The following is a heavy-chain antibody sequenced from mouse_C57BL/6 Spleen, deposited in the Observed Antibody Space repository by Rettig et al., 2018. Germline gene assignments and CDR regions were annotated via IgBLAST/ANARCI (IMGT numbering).Heavy chain of an antibody. CDR3: ARGYGSSSWYFDV. V-gene: IGHV1-82*01. Sequence: QVPLPQAGPELVKPGASVQISCKATGYAFSSSWMNWVKQRPGKGLEWIGRIYPGDGDTNYNGKFKGKATLTADKSSSTAYMQLSSLTSEDSAVYFCARGYGSSSWYFDVWGTGTTVTVSS. J-gene: IGHJ1*03. CDR1: GYAFSSSW. D-gene: IGHD1-1*01. CDR2: IYPGDGDT.